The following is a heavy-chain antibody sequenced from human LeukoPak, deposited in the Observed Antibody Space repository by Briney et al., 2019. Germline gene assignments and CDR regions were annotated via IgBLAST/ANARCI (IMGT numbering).Heavy chain of an antibody. V-gene: IGHV3-7*01. Sequence: GGSLRLSCVASAFTFRNSWMSWVRQVPGKGLEWVANIEQDGREKNYVESVKGRFTISRDNGKYSLYLEMNSLRAEDTAVYFCARERQGSSYYDGKESFDSWGQGTLVTVSS. CDR3: ARERQGSSYYDGKESFDS. J-gene: IGHJ4*02. CDR2: IEQDGREK. CDR1: AFTFRNSW. D-gene: IGHD1-26*01.